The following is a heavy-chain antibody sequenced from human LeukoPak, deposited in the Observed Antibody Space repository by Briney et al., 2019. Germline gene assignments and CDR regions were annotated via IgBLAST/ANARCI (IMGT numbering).Heavy chain of an antibody. CDR2: IFHTGNT. D-gene: IGHD1-26*01. J-gene: IGHJ4*02. Sequence: PSQTLSLTCAVSGGSISSGGYSWSWIRQPPGKGLEWIGYIFHTGNTYYNPSLKSRVTISVDRSKYQFSLKLSSVTAADTAVYYCARVGSSAYFDYWGQGTLVTVSS. V-gene: IGHV4-30-2*01. CDR1: GGSISSGGYS. CDR3: ARVGSSAYFDY.